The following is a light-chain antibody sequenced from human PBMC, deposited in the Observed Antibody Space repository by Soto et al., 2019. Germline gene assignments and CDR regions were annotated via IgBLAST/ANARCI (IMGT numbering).Light chain of an antibody. V-gene: IGLV3-27*01. CDR3: YSAADKEV. CDR2: KDS. J-gene: IGLJ1*01. CDR1: VLAKKY. Sequence: SYELTQPSSVSVSPGQTARITCSGDVLAKKYARWFQQKPGQAPVLVIYKDSERPSGIPERFSGSSSGTTVTLTISGAQVEDEADYYCYSAADKEVFGTGTKLTVL.